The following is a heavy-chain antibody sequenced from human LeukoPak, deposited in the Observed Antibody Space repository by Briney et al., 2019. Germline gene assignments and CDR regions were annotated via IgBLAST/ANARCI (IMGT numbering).Heavy chain of an antibody. CDR3: AESAGFGELFPYFDY. CDR1: GFTFSSYE. Sequence: GGSLRLSCAASGFTFSSYEMNWVRQAPGKGLEWVSYISSSGSTIYYADSVKGRFTISRDNSKNTLYLQMNSLRAEDMALYYCAESAGFGELFPYFDYWGQGTLVTVSS. J-gene: IGHJ4*02. D-gene: IGHD3-10*01. CDR2: ISSSGSTI. V-gene: IGHV3-48*03.